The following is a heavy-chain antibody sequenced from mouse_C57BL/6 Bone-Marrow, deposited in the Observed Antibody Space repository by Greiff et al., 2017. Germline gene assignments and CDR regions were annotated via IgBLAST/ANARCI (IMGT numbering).Heavy chain of an antibody. D-gene: IGHD2-3*01. Sequence: VQLQQSGPVLVKPGASVKMSCKASGYTFTDYYMNWVKQSHGKSLVWIGVINPYNGGTSYNQKFKGKATLTVDKSSSTAYMVLNSLTSEDSAVYYCARPGYDPNWYCEGWGTGTTVTVSS. CDR3: ARPGYDPNWYCEG. J-gene: IGHJ1*03. V-gene: IGHV1-19*01. CDR2: INPYNGGT. CDR1: GYTFTDYY.